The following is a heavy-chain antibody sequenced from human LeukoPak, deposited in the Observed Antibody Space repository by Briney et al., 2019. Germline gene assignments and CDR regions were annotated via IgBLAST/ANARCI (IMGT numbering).Heavy chain of an antibody. D-gene: IGHD2-2*02. CDR2: INHSGST. V-gene: IGHV4-34*01. CDR3: ARGQYL. J-gene: IGHJ4*02. CDR1: GGSFSGYY. Sequence: SETLSLTCAVYGGSFSGYYWSWIRQPPGKGLEWIGEINHSGSTNYNPSLKSRVTISVDTSKNQFSLKLSSVTAADTAVYYRARGQYLWGQGTLVTVSS.